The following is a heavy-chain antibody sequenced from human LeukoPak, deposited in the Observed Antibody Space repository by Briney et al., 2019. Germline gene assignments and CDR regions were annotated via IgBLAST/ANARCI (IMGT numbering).Heavy chain of an antibody. D-gene: IGHD6-13*01. Sequence: PSETLSLTCTVSGGSISSSSYYWGWIRQPPGKGLEWIGSIYYSGSTYYNPSLKSRVTISVDTSKNQFSLKLSSVTAADTAVYYCARLPLTYSSSWYKRTPHRDYWGQGTLVTVSS. CDR2: IYYSGST. CDR3: ARLPLTYSSSWYKRTPHRDY. CDR1: GGSISSSSYY. J-gene: IGHJ4*02. V-gene: IGHV4-39*07.